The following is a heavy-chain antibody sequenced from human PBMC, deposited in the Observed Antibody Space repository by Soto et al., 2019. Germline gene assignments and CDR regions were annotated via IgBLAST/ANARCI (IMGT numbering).Heavy chain of an antibody. CDR1: GGSFSGYY. CDR2: INHSGST. J-gene: IGHJ3*02. D-gene: IGHD4-4*01. CDR3: ARRPGSNYVDAFDI. Sequence: SETLSLTCAVYGGSFSGYYWSWIRQPPGKGLEWIGEINHSGSTNYNPSLKSRVTISVDTSKNQFSLKLSSVTAADTAVYYCARRPGSNYVDAFDIWGQGTMVTVSS. V-gene: IGHV4-34*01.